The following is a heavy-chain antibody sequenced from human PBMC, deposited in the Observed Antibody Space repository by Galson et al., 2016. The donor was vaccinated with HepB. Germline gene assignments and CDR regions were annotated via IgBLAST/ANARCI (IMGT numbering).Heavy chain of an antibody. Sequence: SVKVSCKASGYTFTSYGISWVRQAPGQGLEWMGWISAYDGNTNYAQKLQGRVTMTTDTSTSTAYMELRSLRSDDTAVYYCARDCSVVVVAATPFDAFDIWGKGTMVTVSS. CDR2: ISAYDGNT. V-gene: IGHV1-18*01. D-gene: IGHD2-15*01. CDR3: ARDCSVVVVAATPFDAFDI. CDR1: GYTFTSYG. J-gene: IGHJ3*02.